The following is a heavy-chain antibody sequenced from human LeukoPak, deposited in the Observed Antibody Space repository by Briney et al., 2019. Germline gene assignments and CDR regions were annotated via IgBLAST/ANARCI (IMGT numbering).Heavy chain of an antibody. V-gene: IGHV4-61*02. CDR3: ARVPRYYGSGTPVDF. J-gene: IGHJ4*02. CDR1: GGSISSGSYY. Sequence: SQTLSLTCTVSGGSISSGSYYWSWIRQPAGKGLEWIGRIYTSGSTNYNPSLKSRVTISVDTSKNQFSLKLSSVTAADTAVYYCARVPRYYGSGTPVDFWGQGTLVTVSS. CDR2: IYTSGST. D-gene: IGHD3-10*01.